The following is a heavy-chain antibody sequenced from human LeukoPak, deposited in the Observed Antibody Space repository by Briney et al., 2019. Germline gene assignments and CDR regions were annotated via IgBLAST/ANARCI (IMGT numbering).Heavy chain of an antibody. CDR3: ARDSRDYGERAFDI. CDR2: IYYSGST. CDR1: GGSINGYY. D-gene: IGHD4-17*01. J-gene: IGHJ3*02. V-gene: IGHV4-59*01. Sequence: SETLSLTCTVSGGSINGYYWSWIRQPPGKGLEWIGYIYYSGSTSYNTSLKSRVTISVGTSQNQFSLKLTSVTAADTAVYYCARDSRDYGERAFDIWGQGTVVTVSS.